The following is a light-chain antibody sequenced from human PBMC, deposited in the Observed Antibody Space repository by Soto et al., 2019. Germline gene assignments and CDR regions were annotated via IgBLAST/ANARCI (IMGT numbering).Light chain of an antibody. V-gene: IGLV2-11*01. CDR2: DVS. CDR1: SSDVGGYNY. Sequence: QSVLTQPRSVSGSPGQSVTISRTGTSSDVGGYNYVSWYQQLPGKAPKLMIYDVSKRPSGVPDRFSGSKSGNTASLTISGLQAEDEADYYCCSYAGSYPHVVFGGGTKLTVL. J-gene: IGLJ2*01. CDR3: CSYAGSYPHVV.